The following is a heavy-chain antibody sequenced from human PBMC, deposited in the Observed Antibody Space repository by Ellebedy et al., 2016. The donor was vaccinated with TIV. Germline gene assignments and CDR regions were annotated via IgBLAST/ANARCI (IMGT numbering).Heavy chain of an antibody. CDR3: ARGRGLDV. D-gene: IGHD3-10*01. Sequence: ESLKISCAASGLVFSDYCMTWLRVSPGKGPEWVATIASDGIEKSYADSVKGRFTVSRDNTENSMYLQMNSLRAEDTALYYCARGRGLDVWGQGTTVTVSS. CDR1: GLVFSDYC. V-gene: IGHV3-7*01. J-gene: IGHJ6*02. CDR2: IASDGIEK.